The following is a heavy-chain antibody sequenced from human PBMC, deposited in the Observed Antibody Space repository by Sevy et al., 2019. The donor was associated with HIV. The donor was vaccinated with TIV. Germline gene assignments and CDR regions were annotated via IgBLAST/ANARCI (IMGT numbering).Heavy chain of an antibody. CDR2: IIPIFGTA. J-gene: IGHJ6*02. V-gene: IGHV1-69*13. CDR1: GGTFSSYA. Sequence: ASVKVSCKASGGTFSSYAISWVRQAPGQGLEWMGGIIPIFGTANYAQKFQGRVTITADETTSTAYLELSSLRSEDTAVYYCARPGYYGSGSYSWYSAHYYYYGMDVWGQGTTVTVSS. CDR3: ARPGYYGSGSYSWYSAHYYYYGMDV. D-gene: IGHD3-10*01.